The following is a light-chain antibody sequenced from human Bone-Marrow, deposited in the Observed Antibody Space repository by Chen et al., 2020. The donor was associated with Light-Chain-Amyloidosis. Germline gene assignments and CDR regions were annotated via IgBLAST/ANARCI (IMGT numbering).Light chain of an antibody. CDR2: AAS. J-gene: IGKJ1*01. CDR1: QGIRND. Sequence: ASQMTQSPSSLSTSVGDRVTITCRASQGIRNDLNWYQQKPGIAPKLLINAASTLQSGVPSRFSGSGSGTDFSLTISSLQPEDVATYYCLQDYNYPWTFGQGTKVEIK. V-gene: IGKV1-6*02. CDR3: LQDYNYPWT.